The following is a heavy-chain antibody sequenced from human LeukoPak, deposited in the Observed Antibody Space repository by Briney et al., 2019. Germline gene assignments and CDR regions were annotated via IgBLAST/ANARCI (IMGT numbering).Heavy chain of an antibody. Sequence: GGSLRLSCAASGFTFSSHTVTWVRQAPGKGLEWVANIKRDGSEKHYVDSVKGRFTISRDNAKNSLYLQMNGLRAEDSAVYYCARYEVSAGRGLDYWGQGTLVTVSS. CDR1: GFTFSSHT. J-gene: IGHJ4*02. CDR3: ARYEVSAGRGLDY. D-gene: IGHD6-13*01. CDR2: IKRDGSEK. V-gene: IGHV3-7*01.